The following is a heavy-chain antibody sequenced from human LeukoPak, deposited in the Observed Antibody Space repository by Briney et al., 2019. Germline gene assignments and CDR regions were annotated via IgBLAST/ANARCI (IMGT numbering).Heavy chain of an antibody. CDR1: GGSFNDYY. V-gene: IGHV4-34*01. CDR2: INHSGST. Sequence: SETLSLTCAVYGGSFNDYYWSWIRQPPGKGLEWIGEINHSGSTNYNPSLKSRVTISVDTSMNQFSLKLSSVTAADTAVYYCARRPIRYSSGWPGPHDASDIWGQGTMVTVSS. J-gene: IGHJ3*02. D-gene: IGHD6-19*01. CDR3: ARRPIRYSSGWPGPHDASDI.